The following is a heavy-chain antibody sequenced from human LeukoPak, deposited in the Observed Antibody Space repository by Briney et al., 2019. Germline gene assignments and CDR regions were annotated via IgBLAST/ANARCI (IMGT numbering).Heavy chain of an antibody. Sequence: PGGSLRLSCAVSGFILRSYWMTWVRQAPGKGLEWVANIKQDGSEKYYVDSVKGRFTISRDNAKNSLYLQMNSLRAEDTAIYYCARTDSSGYFDYWGQGTLVTVSS. J-gene: IGHJ4*02. D-gene: IGHD3-22*01. V-gene: IGHV3-7*01. CDR2: IKQDGSEK. CDR3: ARTDSSGYFDY. CDR1: GFILRSYW.